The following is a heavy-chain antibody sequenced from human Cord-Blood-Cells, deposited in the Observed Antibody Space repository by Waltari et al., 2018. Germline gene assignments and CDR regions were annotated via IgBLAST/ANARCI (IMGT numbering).Heavy chain of an antibody. V-gene: IGHV4-39*01. Sequence: SSSSYYWGWLRQPPGKGLEWIGSIYYSGSTYYNPSLKSRVTISVDTSKNQFSLKLSSVTAADTAVYYCARQGRRDAFDIWGQGTMVTVSS. CDR2: IYYSGST. J-gene: IGHJ3*02. CDR3: ARQGRRDAFDI. CDR1: SSSSYY.